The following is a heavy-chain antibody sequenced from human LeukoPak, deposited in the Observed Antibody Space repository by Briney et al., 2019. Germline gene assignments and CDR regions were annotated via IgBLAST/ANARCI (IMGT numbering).Heavy chain of an antibody. CDR3: ARGEPHYYYDSSGYYYP. CDR2: INHSGST. CDR1: GGSFSGYY. V-gene: IGHV4-34*01. D-gene: IGHD3-22*01. J-gene: IGHJ5*02. Sequence: SETLSLTCAVYGGSFSGYYWSWIRQPPGKGLEWIGEINHSGSTNYNPSLERRVTISVDTSKNQFSLKLSSVTAADTAVYYCARGEPHYYYDSSGYYYPWGQGTLVTVSS.